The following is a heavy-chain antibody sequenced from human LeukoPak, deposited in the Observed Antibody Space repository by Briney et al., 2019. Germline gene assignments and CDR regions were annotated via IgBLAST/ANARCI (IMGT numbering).Heavy chain of an antibody. CDR1: GGSISSYY. J-gene: IGHJ4*02. Sequence: SETLSLTCTVSGGSISSYYWSWIRQPPGKGLEWIGSIYYTGNTKYNASLKSRVTISVDTSKNQFSLKLSSVTAADTAVYYCARLRPSIGAAGTFDYWGQGTLVTVSS. V-gene: IGHV4-59*08. CDR2: IYYTGNT. D-gene: IGHD6-13*01. CDR3: ARLRPSIGAAGTFDY.